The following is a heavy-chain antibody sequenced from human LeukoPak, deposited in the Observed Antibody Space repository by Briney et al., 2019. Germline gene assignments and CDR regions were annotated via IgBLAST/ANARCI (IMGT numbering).Heavy chain of an antibody. CDR1: GYTLTELS. D-gene: IGHD2-15*01. CDR3: ARDHDYCSGGSCYRPFDY. CDR2: IIPIFGTA. V-gene: IGHV1-69*13. J-gene: IGHJ4*02. Sequence: ASVKVSCKVSGYTLTELSMHWVRQAPGQGLGWTGGIIPIFGTADYAQKFQGRVTITADESTSTAYMELSSLRSEDTAVYYCARDHDYCSGGSCYRPFDYWGQGTLVTVSS.